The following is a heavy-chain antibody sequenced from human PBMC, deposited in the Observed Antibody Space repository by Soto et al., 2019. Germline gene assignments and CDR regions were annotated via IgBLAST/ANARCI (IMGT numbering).Heavy chain of an antibody. J-gene: IGHJ5*02. CDR2: IIPIFGIP. Sequence: SVKVSCKESGGTFSSYAIAWVRQAPGQGLEWMGGIIPIFGIPNYAQKFQGRVAITADESTNTAYMELSSLRSDATAVYYCATAAQPRLNWNDLGNWFDPWGQGTLVTVSS. D-gene: IGHD1-1*01. V-gene: IGHV1-69*13. CDR3: ATAAQPRLNWNDLGNWFDP. CDR1: GGTFSSYA.